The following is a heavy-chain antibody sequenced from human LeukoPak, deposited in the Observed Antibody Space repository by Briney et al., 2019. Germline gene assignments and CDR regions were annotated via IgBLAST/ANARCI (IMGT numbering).Heavy chain of an antibody. CDR1: GFTFSSYS. Sequence: QTGGSLRLSCAASGFTFSSYSMNWVRQAPGKGLEWVSYISSSSSTIYYADSVKGRFTISRDNAKNSLYLQMNSLRAEDTAVYYCASSPAYYYYYMDVWGKGTTVTVSS. CDR3: ASSPAYYYYYMDV. CDR2: ISSSSSTI. V-gene: IGHV3-48*01. J-gene: IGHJ6*03.